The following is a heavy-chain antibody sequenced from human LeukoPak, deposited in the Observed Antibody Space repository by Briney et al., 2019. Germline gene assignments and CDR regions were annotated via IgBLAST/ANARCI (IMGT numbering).Heavy chain of an antibody. Sequence: PSQTLSLTCAVSGGSISSGGYSWSWIRQPPGKGLEWIGYIYHSGSTYYNPSLKSRVTIPVDRSKNQFSLKLSSVTAADTAVYYCARGYGDTIDYWGQGTLVTVSS. V-gene: IGHV4-30-2*01. J-gene: IGHJ4*02. CDR3: ARGYGDTIDY. CDR2: IYHSGST. D-gene: IGHD4-17*01. CDR1: GGSISSGGYS.